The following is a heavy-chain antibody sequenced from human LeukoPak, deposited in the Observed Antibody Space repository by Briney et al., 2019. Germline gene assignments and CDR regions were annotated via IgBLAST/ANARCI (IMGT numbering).Heavy chain of an antibody. V-gene: IGHV1-2*02. D-gene: IGHD6-13*01. CDR2: IDPNGGGT. J-gene: IGHJ4*02. CDR3: ARGGGLAAAGTRFDY. Sequence: ASVKVSCKASGYTFTGYYMHWVRQAPGQGLEWMGWIDPNGGGTKYAQKFQGRVTMARDTSISTAYMELTRLTSDDTAVHYCARGGGLAAAGTRFDYWGQGTLVTVSS. CDR1: GYTFTGYY.